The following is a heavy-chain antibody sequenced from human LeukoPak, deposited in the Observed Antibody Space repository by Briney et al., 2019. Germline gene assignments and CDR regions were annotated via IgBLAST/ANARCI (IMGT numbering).Heavy chain of an antibody. Sequence: PGGSLRLSCAASGFTFSSYGMHGVRQAPGKGLEWVAVISYDGSNKYYADSVKGRFTISRDNSKNTLYLQMNSLRAEDTAVYYCAKDGQLLYYFDYWGQGTLVTVSS. CDR3: AKDGQLLYYFDY. J-gene: IGHJ4*02. V-gene: IGHV3-30*18. CDR1: GFTFSSYG. D-gene: IGHD2-2*01. CDR2: ISYDGSNK.